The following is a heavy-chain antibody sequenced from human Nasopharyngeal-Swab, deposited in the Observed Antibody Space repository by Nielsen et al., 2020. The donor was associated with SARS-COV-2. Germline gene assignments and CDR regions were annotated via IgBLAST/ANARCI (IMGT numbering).Heavy chain of an antibody. V-gene: IGHV3-30-3*01. Sequence: WIRQPPGKGLEWVALIFGDGGDKYYADSVKGRFTISRDNSKNTLYLQMNSLRADDTAVYYCAREGQIGVVIGGGAFDMWGQGTMVTVSS. CDR2: IFGDGGDK. D-gene: IGHD3-3*01. J-gene: IGHJ3*02. CDR3: AREGQIGVVIGGGAFDM.